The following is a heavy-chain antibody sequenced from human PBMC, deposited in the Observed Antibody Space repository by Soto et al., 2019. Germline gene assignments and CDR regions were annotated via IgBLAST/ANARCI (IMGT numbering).Heavy chain of an antibody. CDR3: ARRYGPGFDY. J-gene: IGHJ4*02. D-gene: IGHD4-17*01. CDR1: GGSISSYY. CDR2: IYYSGST. Sequence: PSETLSLTCTVSGGSISSYYWSWIRQPPGKGLDLIGYIYYSGSTNYNPSLKSRVTISVDTSKNQFSLKLSSVTAADTAVYYCARRYGPGFDYWGQGTLVTVSS. V-gene: IGHV4-59*08.